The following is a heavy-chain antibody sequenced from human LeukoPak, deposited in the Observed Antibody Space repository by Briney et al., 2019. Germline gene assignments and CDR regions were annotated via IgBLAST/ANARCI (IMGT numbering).Heavy chain of an antibody. J-gene: IGHJ5*01. V-gene: IGHV6-1*01. D-gene: IGHD1-26*01. CDR3: ARLVGASWFDS. CDR2: TYYRSKWYN. CDR1: GDSVSTNSAT. Sequence: SQTLSLTCAISGDSVSTNSATWTWLRQSPSRGLEWLGRTYYRSKWYNDYAVSMKSRITINPDTSKNQFSPQLNSVTPEDTAVYYCARLVGASWFDSWGQGTLVTVSS.